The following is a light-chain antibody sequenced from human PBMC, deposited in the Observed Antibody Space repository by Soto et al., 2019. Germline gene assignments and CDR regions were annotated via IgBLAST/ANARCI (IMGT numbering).Light chain of an antibody. V-gene: IGKV1-39*01. J-gene: IGKJ3*01. CDR3: QQSYSTPPFT. Sequence: DIQMTQSPSPLSASVGDRVDITCRTSQSVSSYLNWYQAKPGKAPKILIYEASSLESGVPSRFSGSGSGTDFTLTISSMQPKDSATYYCQQSYSTPPFTFGPGTRVDI. CDR2: EAS. CDR1: QSVSSY.